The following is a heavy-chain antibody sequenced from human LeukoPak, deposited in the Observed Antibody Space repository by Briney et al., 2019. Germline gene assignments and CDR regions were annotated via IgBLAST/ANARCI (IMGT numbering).Heavy chain of an antibody. CDR2: INPNTAGT. CDR3: ATSAGDYRAGHYYYMGV. V-gene: IGHV1-2*02. J-gene: IGHJ6*03. CDR1: GYTSTGYY. Sequence: ASVKVSCKASGYTSTGYYFHWVRQAPGQGLEWMGWINPNTAGTNYAQKFLGGVTLTWDTSISTAYMELNRLTSDDTAVYYCATSAGDYRAGHYYYMGVWGKGTSVTVSS. D-gene: IGHD4-11*01.